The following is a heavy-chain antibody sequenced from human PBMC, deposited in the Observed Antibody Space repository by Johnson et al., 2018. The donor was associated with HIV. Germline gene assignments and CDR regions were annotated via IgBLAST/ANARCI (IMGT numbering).Heavy chain of an antibody. Sequence: QVQLMESGGGLVQPGGSLRLSCAASGFTFSSYSMQWVRQAPGKGLEWVAVISYDGSNKYYADSVKGRFTISRDNSKNTLYLQMNSLRAEDTAVYYCAKGERGYSSSSDAFDICGQGTMVTVSS. CDR3: AKGERGYSSSSDAFDI. CDR2: ISYDGSNK. J-gene: IGHJ3*02. CDR1: GFTFSSYS. D-gene: IGHD6-6*01. V-gene: IGHV3-30*18.